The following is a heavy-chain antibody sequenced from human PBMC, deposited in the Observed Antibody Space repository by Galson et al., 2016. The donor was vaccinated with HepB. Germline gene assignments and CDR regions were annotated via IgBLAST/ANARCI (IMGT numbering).Heavy chain of an antibody. CDR2: PRWNSGSI. V-gene: IGHV3-9*01. CDR3: AKDSGAYYYDSSGYRRNAVDI. CDR1: GFTLDHYA. J-gene: IGHJ3*02. Sequence: SLRLSCAASGFTLDHYAMHWVRQAPGKGLAWVSGPRWNSGSIGYADSAKGRFTIPRDNAKNSLYLQMNSLRAGDTALYYCAKDSGAYYYDSSGYRRNAVDIWGQGTMVTVSS. D-gene: IGHD3-22*01.